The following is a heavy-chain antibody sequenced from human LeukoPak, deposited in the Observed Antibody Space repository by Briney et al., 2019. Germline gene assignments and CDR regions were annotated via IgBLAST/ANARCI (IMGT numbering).Heavy chain of an antibody. J-gene: IGHJ4*02. Sequence: GGSLRLSCAASGFTFSSYAMHWVRQAPGKGLEWVAVISYDGSNKYYADSVKGRFTISRDNSKNTLYLQINSLRAEDTAVYYCARDMAYYYDSSGYPPDYWGQGTLVTVSS. CDR1: GFTFSSYA. CDR2: ISYDGSNK. D-gene: IGHD3-22*01. V-gene: IGHV3-30*04. CDR3: ARDMAYYYDSSGYPPDY.